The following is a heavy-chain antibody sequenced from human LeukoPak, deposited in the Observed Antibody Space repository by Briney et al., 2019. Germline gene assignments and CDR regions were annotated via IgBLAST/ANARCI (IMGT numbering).Heavy chain of an antibody. V-gene: IGHV4-39*01. CDR2: IHYSGST. D-gene: IGHD3-10*01. Sequence: SEALSLTCTVSGGSISGSHYYWVWLRQPPGKGLEWIGNIHYSGSTYYNPSLKSRVTISVDTSENQFSLKLSSVTAADTAVYYCARYVVYGSGKYYFDYWGQGTLVTVSS. J-gene: IGHJ4*02. CDR1: GGSISGSHYY. CDR3: ARYVVYGSGKYYFDY.